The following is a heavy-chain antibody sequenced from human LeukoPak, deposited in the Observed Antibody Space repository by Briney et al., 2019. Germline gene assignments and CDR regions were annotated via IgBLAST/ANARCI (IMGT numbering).Heavy chain of an antibody. CDR3: AREEPYCTNGVCYGGGSGP. V-gene: IGHV4-34*01. D-gene: IGHD2-8*01. CDR1: GGSSSGYY. J-gene: IGHJ5*02. Sequence: SETLSLTCAVYGGSSSGYYWSWIRQPPGKGLEWIGEINHSGSTNYNPSLKSRVTISVDTSKNQFSLKLSSVTAADTAVYYCAREEPYCTNGVCYGGGSGPWGQGTLVTVSS. CDR2: INHSGST.